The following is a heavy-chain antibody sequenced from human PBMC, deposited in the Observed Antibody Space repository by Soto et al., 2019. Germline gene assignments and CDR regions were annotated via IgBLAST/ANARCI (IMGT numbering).Heavy chain of an antibody. J-gene: IGHJ4*02. CDR3: AHRRIGVSQWNYGDFDY. Sequence: QITLKESGPTLVKPTQTLTLTCTFSGFSLSTSGVGVGWIRQPPGKALEGLAIIYWDDDKRYSPSLRSRLTITKDTSKNQVVLTMTNVDPEDTATYFCAHRRIGVSQWNYGDFDYWGQGTLVTVSS. CDR2: IYWDDDK. CDR1: GFSLSTSGVG. V-gene: IGHV2-5*02. D-gene: IGHD1-7*01.